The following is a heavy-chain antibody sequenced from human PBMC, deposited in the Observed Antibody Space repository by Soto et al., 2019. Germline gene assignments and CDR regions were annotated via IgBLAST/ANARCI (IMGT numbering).Heavy chain of an antibody. D-gene: IGHD6-13*01. J-gene: IGHJ4*02. Sequence: SETLSLTCTVSGGSISSYYWSWIRQPAGKGLEWIGRIYTSGSTNYNPSLKSRVTMSVDTSKNQFSLKLSSVTAADTAVCYCARDKGQQLVRFPRWASYFDYWGQGTLVTVSS. CDR3: ARDKGQQLVRFPRWASYFDY. V-gene: IGHV4-4*07. CDR1: GGSISSYY. CDR2: IYTSGST.